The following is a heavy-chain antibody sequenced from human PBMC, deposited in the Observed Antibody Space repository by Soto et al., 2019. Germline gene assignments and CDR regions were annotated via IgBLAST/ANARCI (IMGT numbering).Heavy chain of an antibody. V-gene: IGHV4-34*10. CDR3: ATRDSSRFY. CDR2: RXXXGNX. CDR1: GGSFSGYY. D-gene: IGHD6-13*01. J-gene: IGHJ4*02. Sequence: XXTLSLTCAVYGGSFSGYYWSWIRQPPGXXXXXXGXRXXXGNXXHKXXXXXXVTXXXXXXXNQLYMKLTSVTVADTAVYYCATRDSSRFYWGQGTMVTVSS.